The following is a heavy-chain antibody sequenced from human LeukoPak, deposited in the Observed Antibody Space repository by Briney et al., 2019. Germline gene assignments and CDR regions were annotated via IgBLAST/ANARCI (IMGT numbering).Heavy chain of an antibody. D-gene: IGHD4-17*01. V-gene: IGHV3-7*01. Sequence: GGSLRLSCAASGFTFSSYRMSWVRQAPGKGLEWVANIKQDGSEKYYVDSVKGRFTISRDNAKNSLYLQMNSLRAEDTAVYYCARDSYGDYAFDYWGQGTLVTVTS. CDR2: IKQDGSEK. CDR1: GFTFSSYR. CDR3: ARDSYGDYAFDY. J-gene: IGHJ4*02.